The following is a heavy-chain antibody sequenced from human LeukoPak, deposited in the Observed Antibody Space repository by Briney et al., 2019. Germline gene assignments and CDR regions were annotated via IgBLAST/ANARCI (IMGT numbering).Heavy chain of an antibody. CDR2: IYHSGST. V-gene: IGHV4-38-2*01. Sequence: PSETLSLTCAVSGYSISRGYYWVWIRQPPGKGLEWIGSIYHSGSTYYNPSLKSRVTISVDTSKNQFSLKLRFVTAADTAVYYCAGYHAYGVTTPPLGYWGQGTLVTVSS. J-gene: IGHJ4*02. CDR1: GYSISRGYY. CDR3: AGYHAYGVTTPPLGY. D-gene: IGHD4-17*01.